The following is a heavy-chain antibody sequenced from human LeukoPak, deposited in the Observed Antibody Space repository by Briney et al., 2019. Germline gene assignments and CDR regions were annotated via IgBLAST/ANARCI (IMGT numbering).Heavy chain of an antibody. Sequence: PSETLSLTCAVSGGSICSGGYSWSWIRQPPGKGLEWIGYIYHSGSTYYNPSLKSRVTISVDRSKNQFSLKLSSVTAADTAVYYCARGSLYSSSWLPAFDIWGQGTMVTVSS. J-gene: IGHJ3*02. CDR2: IYHSGST. CDR1: GGSICSGGYS. D-gene: IGHD6-13*01. CDR3: ARGSLYSSSWLPAFDI. V-gene: IGHV4-30-2*01.